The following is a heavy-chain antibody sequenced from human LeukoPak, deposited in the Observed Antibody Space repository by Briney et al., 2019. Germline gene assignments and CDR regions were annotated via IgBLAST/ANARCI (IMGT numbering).Heavy chain of an antibody. CDR2: IHQDGSER. J-gene: IGHJ4*02. CDR3: ARDKVVGATYFDY. Sequence: GGSLRLSCAASGFTVSSNCMSWVRQAPGKGPEWVANIHQDGSERYYVDSVKGRFTISRDNAKNSVYLRMNSLRAEDTAVYFCARDKVVGATYFDYWGQGTLVTVSS. CDR1: GFTVSSNC. D-gene: IGHD1-26*01. V-gene: IGHV3-7*01.